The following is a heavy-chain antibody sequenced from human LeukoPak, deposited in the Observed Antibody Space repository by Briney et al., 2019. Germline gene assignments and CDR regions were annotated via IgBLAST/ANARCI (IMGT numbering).Heavy chain of an antibody. Sequence: PGGSLRLSCAASGFTFSNAWMNWVRQAPGKGLEWVGRVKNKTVGGTTDYAAPVKGRFTISRDDSKNTLYLQMDSLKTEDTAVYYCTTHPYWGQGTLVTVSS. J-gene: IGHJ4*02. CDR2: VKNKTVGGTT. CDR3: TTHPY. V-gene: IGHV3-15*01. CDR1: GFTFSNAW.